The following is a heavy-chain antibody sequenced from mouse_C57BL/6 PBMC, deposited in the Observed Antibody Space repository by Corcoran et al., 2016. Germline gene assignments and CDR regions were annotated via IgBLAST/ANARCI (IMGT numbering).Heavy chain of an antibody. J-gene: IGHJ2*01. Sequence: QVQLQQSGAELVKPGASVKISCKASGYAFSSYWMNWVKQRPGKGLEWIGQIYPGDGDTNYNGKFKGKAKLTADKSSSTAYMQLSSLTSEDSAVYFCARRSYYGSSHDYWGQGTTLTVSS. V-gene: IGHV1-80*01. CDR2: IYPGDGDT. D-gene: IGHD1-1*01. CDR3: ARRSYYGSSHDY. CDR1: GYAFSSYW.